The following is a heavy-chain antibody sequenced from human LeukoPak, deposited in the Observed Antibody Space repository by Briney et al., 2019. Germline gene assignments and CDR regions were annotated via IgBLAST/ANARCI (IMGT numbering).Heavy chain of an antibody. Sequence: GGSLRLSCAASGFTFSSYGMSWVRQAPGKGLEWVANINQDGNKKYYVDSVKGRFTISRDNAKNSLYLQMNSLRVEDTAVYYCAEGTTGWGQGTLVTVSS. D-gene: IGHD1-1*01. CDR1: GFTFSSYG. CDR2: INQDGNKK. V-gene: IGHV3-7*01. CDR3: AEGTTG. J-gene: IGHJ1*01.